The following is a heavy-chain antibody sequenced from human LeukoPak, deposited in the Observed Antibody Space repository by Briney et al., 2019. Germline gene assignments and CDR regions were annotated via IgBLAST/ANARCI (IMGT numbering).Heavy chain of an antibody. D-gene: IGHD5-12*01. Sequence: HPGRSLRLSCAASGFTFSSYWMHWVRQTPEKGLVWVARIDSDGRSTIYADSVKGRSTISRDNAKNTLFLQMNSLGAEDTALYYCTRGYVGIDYWGQGTLVTVSS. CDR2: IDSDGRST. CDR1: GFTFSSYW. J-gene: IGHJ4*02. CDR3: TRGYVGIDY. V-gene: IGHV3-74*01.